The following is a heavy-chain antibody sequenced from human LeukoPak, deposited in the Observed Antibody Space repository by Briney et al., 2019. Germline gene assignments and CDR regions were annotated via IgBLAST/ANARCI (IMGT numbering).Heavy chain of an antibody. CDR1: GFTFSSYA. D-gene: IGHD3-10*01. CDR3: AKDRYGSGSYGMDV. Sequence: GGSLRLSCAASGFTFSSYAMNWVRQAPGKGLEWVSSISGGGATTYYADSVKGRFTISRDSSKKTVFLQMNSLRDEDTAVYYCAKDRYGSGSYGMDVWGQGTTVIVSS. V-gene: IGHV3-23*01. CDR2: ISGGGATT. J-gene: IGHJ6*02.